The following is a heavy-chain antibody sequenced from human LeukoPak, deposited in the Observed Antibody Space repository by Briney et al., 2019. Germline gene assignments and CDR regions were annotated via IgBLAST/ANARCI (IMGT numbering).Heavy chain of an antibody. V-gene: IGHV5-51*01. Sequence: GESLQISCKGSGYRFTSYWIGWVRPMPGKGLEWMGIIYPGDSDTRYSPSFQGQVTISADKSISTAYLQWSSLKASDTAMYYCAISREGRGAVAFDIWGQGTMVTVSS. CDR3: AISREGRGAVAFDI. J-gene: IGHJ3*02. CDR2: IYPGDSDT. CDR1: GYRFTSYW. D-gene: IGHD3-10*01.